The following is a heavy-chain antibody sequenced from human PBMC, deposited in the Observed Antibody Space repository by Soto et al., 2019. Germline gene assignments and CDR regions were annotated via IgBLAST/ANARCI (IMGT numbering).Heavy chain of an antibody. Sequence: ASVKVSCKASGYTFTAYYMYWVRQAPGQGLEWVGRINPKSGDTNYAQRFQGRVTMTRDTSIATAYLELSSLRSDDTAFYYCATFKQGTNGMDFWGQGTLVTVSS. CDR3: ATFKQGTNGMDF. J-gene: IGHJ4*02. D-gene: IGHD2-8*01. CDR2: INPKSGDT. CDR1: GYTFTAYY. V-gene: IGHV1-2*06.